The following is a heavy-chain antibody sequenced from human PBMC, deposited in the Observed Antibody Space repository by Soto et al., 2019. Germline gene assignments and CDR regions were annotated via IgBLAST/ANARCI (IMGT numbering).Heavy chain of an antibody. J-gene: IGHJ5*02. D-gene: IGHD3-10*01. CDR1: GGTFSSYA. CDR3: ARDQGSYGSGSYPHWFDP. CDR2: IIPIFGTA. V-gene: IGHV1-69*13. Sequence: SVKVSCKASGGTFSSYAISWVRQAPGQGLEWMGGIIPIFGTANYAQKFQGRVTITADESTSTAYMELSSLRSEDTAVYYCARDQGSYGSGSYPHWFDPWGRGTLVTVSS.